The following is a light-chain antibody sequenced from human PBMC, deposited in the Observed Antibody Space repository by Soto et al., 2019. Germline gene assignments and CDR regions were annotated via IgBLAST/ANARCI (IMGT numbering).Light chain of an antibody. CDR3: QQFNNYLIT. Sequence: IQMTQSPSALSASLGYRVTITCRAIQVISSALAWYQQKPGKAPKLLIYDDSSLESGVPSRFSGSGSGTDFTLTISSLQPEDFATYYCQQFNNYLITFGQGTRLEIK. V-gene: IGKV1D-13*01. CDR1: QVISSA. J-gene: IGKJ5*01. CDR2: DDS.